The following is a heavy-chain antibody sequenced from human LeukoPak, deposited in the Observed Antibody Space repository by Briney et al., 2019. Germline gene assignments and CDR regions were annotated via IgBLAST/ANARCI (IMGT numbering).Heavy chain of an antibody. CDR2: ISSSSSTI. Sequence: GGSLRLSCAASGFTFSSYSMNWVRQAPGKGLEWVSYISSSSSTIYYADSVKGRFTISRDNAKNSLYLQMNSLRAEDTALYYCAKDYSVGGIAAAGFDAFDIWGQGTMVTVSS. J-gene: IGHJ3*02. CDR1: GFTFSSYS. D-gene: IGHD6-13*01. CDR3: AKDYSVGGIAAAGFDAFDI. V-gene: IGHV3-48*04.